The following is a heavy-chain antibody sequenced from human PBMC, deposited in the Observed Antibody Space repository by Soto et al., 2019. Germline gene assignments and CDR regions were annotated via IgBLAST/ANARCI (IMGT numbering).Heavy chain of an antibody. CDR1: GGSISSGGYY. CDR3: ARDAYGSGSYYNEATAGEFDY. J-gene: IGHJ4*02. Sequence: QVQLQESGPGLVKPSQTLSLTCTVSGGSISSGGYYWSWIRQHPGKGLEWIGYIYYSGSTYYNPSLKRRVTTTVDTSKNKSSLKLSSVTASYTSVYYCARDAYGSGSYYNEATAGEFDYWGQGTLVTVSS. CDR2: IYYSGST. V-gene: IGHV4-31*03. D-gene: IGHD3-10*01.